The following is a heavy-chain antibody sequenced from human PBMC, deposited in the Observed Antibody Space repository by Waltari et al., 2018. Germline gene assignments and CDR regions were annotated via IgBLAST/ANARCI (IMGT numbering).Heavy chain of an antibody. CDR2: INWNGVRQ. CDR3: AREGEVIGSLPSPNDY. CDR1: GFTFDDYG. V-gene: IGHV3-20*04. J-gene: IGHJ4*02. Sequence: EVQLVESGGGVVRPGGSLRLSCAASGFTFDDYGMSWVRQAPGKGLGWVSGINWNGVRQGYADSGKGRFTISRDNAKNSLYLQMNSLRAEDTALYYCAREGEVIGSLPSPNDYWGQGTLVTVSS. D-gene: IGHD3-16*01.